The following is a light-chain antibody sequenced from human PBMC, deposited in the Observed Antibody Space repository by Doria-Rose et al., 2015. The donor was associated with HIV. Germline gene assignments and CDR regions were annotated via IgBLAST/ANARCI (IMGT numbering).Light chain of an antibody. CDR2: AAS. CDR1: QPVSTY. Sequence: SIVGRVTITCRASQPVSTYLNWFQQEPGKAPKLLIYAASRLQSGVPSRFSGSGSGTDFTLTISGLQPGDFATYYCQQTYSSPQWTVGQG. J-gene: IGKJ1*01. CDR3: QQTYSSPQWT. V-gene: IGKV1-39*01.